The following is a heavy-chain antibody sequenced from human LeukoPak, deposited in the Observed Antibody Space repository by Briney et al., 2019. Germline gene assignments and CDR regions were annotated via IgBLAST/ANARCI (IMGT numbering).Heavy chain of an antibody. CDR1: GGSFSGYY. Sequence: PSETLSLTCAVYGGSFSGYYWSWIRQPPGKGLEWIGEINHSGSTNYNPSLKSRVTISVDTSKYQFSLKLSSVTAADAAVYYCARAPLMAARPFDYWGQGTLVTVSS. J-gene: IGHJ4*02. D-gene: IGHD6-6*01. V-gene: IGHV4-34*01. CDR2: INHSGST. CDR3: ARAPLMAARPFDY.